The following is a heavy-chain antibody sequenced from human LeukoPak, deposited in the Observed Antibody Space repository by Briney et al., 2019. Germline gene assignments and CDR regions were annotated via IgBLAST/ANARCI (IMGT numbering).Heavy chain of an antibody. Sequence: SETLSLTCTVSGGSTSNYYWSWIRQPPGKGLEWIGYIYYSGNTNYNPSLKSRITISVDTSKNQFSLKLSSVTAADTAVYYCVRRGYCSSTSCYVFDYWGQGTLVTVSS. V-gene: IGHV4-59*08. D-gene: IGHD2-2*01. J-gene: IGHJ4*02. CDR3: VRRGYCSSTSCYVFDY. CDR2: IYYSGNT. CDR1: GGSTSNYY.